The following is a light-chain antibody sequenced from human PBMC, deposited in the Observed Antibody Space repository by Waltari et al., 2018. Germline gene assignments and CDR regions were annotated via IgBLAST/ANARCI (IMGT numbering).Light chain of an antibody. V-gene: IGLV2-11*01. Sequence: QSALTQPRSVSGSPGQSVTISCPGTSSDVGGYNSFSWYQQDPGKAPKLLIFDVSERPSGVSDRFSGSKSGNTASLTISGLQAEDEADYHCCSFAAGNTVIFGGGTKLTVV. CDR2: DVS. J-gene: IGLJ2*01. CDR1: SSDVGGYNS. CDR3: CSFAAGNTVI.